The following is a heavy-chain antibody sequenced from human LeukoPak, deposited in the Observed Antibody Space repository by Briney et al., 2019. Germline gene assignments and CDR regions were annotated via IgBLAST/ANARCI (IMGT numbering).Heavy chain of an antibody. CDR3: VKETVDSSGYYNWFDP. CDR1: GFTFSSYA. CDR2: ISSNGGST. J-gene: IGHJ5*02. Sequence: GGSLRLSCSASGFTFSSYAMHWVRQAPGKGLEYVSAISSNGGSTYYVDSVKGRFTISRDNSKNTLYLQMSSLRAEDTAVYYCVKETVDSSGYYNWFDPWGQGTLVTVSS. D-gene: IGHD3-22*01. V-gene: IGHV3-64D*06.